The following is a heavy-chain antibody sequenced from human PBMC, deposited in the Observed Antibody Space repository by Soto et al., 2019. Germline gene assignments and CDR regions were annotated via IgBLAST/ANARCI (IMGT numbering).Heavy chain of an antibody. CDR2: ISAYNGNT. D-gene: IGHD2-2*01. J-gene: IGHJ6*03. V-gene: IGHV1-18*01. Sequence: ASVKVSCKASGYTFTSYGISWVRRAPGQGLEWMGWISAYNGNTNYAQKLQGRVTMTTDTSTSTAYMELRSLRSDDTAVYYCARYPVPRSYYYYMDVWGKGTTVTVSS. CDR1: GYTFTSYG. CDR3: ARYPVPRSYYYYMDV.